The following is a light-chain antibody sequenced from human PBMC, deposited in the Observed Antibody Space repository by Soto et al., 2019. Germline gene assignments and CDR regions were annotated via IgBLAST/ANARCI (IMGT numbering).Light chain of an antibody. CDR2: GAS. V-gene: IGKV3-20*01. CDR3: QLYGISPH. Sequence: ENVLTQSPGTLSLSQGERATLSCRASQSVSSNFLAWYQQKPGQAPRLLIYGASNRATGIPARFSGSASGTDFTLTINRLEPEDFAVYYCQLYGISPHFGQGTRLEI. J-gene: IGKJ5*01. CDR1: QSVSSNF.